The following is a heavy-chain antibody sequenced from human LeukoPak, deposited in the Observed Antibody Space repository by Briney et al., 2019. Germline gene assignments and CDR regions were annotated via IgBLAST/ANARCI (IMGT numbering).Heavy chain of an antibody. V-gene: IGHV1-2*04. CDR1: GYTFTGYY. Sequence: EASVKVPCKASGYTFTGYYMHWVRQAPGQGHEWMGWINPNSGGTNYAQKFQGWVTMTRDTSISTAYMELSRLRSDDTAVYYCARGAQLWGGEFDYWGQGTLVTVSS. J-gene: IGHJ4*02. CDR3: ARGAQLWGGEFDY. CDR2: INPNSGGT. D-gene: IGHD5-18*01.